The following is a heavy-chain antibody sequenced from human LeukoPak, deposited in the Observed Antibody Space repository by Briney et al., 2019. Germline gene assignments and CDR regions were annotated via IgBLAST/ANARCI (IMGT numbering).Heavy chain of an antibody. CDR2: INPNSGGT. CDR3: ARDRSSGSLYFDY. CDR1: GYTFTGYY. D-gene: IGHD1-26*01. V-gene: IGHV1-2*02. J-gene: IGHJ4*02. Sequence: ASVKVSCKASGYTFTGYYMHWVRQAPGQGLEWMGWINPNSGGTNYAQKFQGGVTMTRDTSISTAYMELSRLRSDDTAVYYCARDRSSGSLYFDYWGQGTLVTVSS.